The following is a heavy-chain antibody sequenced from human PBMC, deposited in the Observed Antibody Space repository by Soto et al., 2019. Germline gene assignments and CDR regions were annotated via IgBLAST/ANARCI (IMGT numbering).Heavy chain of an antibody. CDR2: IYYSVNT. Sequence: QVQLQESGPGLVKPSETLSLTCTVSGVSISSGDYYWSWIRQPPGRGLDWVGYIYYSVNTYSNPPLKSRVTISGDTSRNQFSLKLSSVTAADSAVYYCANFDMITLGGLIGTNDEFDAWGQGIMVT. CDR1: GVSISSGDYY. V-gene: IGHV4-30-4*01. CDR3: ANFDMITLGGLIGTNDEFDA. D-gene: IGHD3-16*02. J-gene: IGHJ3*01.